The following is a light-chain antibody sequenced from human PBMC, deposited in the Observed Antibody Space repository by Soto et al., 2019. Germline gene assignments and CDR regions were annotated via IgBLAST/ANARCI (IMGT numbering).Light chain of an antibody. J-gene: IGKJ1*01. CDR3: QQTYDIPWT. CDR2: ASS. CDR1: QTINNY. Sequence: DVQMTQSPSSLSASVGDRVTIACRASQTINNYLNWFQQSPGKATKLLIYASSTLQSGVTSRFSACGSGTDFTLTISSLQPEDFATYWCQQTYDIPWTFGQGTTVEIK. V-gene: IGKV1-39*01.